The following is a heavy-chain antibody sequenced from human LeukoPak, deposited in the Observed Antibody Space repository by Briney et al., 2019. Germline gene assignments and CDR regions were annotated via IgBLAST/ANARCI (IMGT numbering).Heavy chain of an antibody. Sequence: SGGSLRLSCAASGFTFSSYWMSWVRQAPGKGLEWVANIKQDGSEKYYVDSVKGRFTISRDNAKNSLYLQMNSLRAEGTAVYYCARDGIEMATITDYWGQGTLVTVSS. CDR3: ARDGIEMATITDY. CDR1: GFTFSSYW. CDR2: IKQDGSEK. V-gene: IGHV3-7*01. D-gene: IGHD5-24*01. J-gene: IGHJ4*02.